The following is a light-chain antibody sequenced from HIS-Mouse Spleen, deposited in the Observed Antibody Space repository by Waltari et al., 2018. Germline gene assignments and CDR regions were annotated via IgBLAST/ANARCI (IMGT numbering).Light chain of an antibody. V-gene: IGLV2-23*03. CDR1: SSDVGSYNL. Sequence: QSALTQPASVSGSPGQSITISCTGTSSDVGSYNLVSWYQQHPGKAPKLMIDEGSKRPSGVSTLFAGSKSGNTASPTISGLQAEDEADYYCCSYAGSSTFPVFGTGTKVTVL. CDR2: EGS. CDR3: CSYAGSSTFPV. J-gene: IGLJ1*01.